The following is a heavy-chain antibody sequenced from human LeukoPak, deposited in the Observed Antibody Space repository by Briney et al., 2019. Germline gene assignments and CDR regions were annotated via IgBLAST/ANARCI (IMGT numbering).Heavy chain of an antibody. CDR3: AKDWGHCSSTSCYYFDY. D-gene: IGHD2-2*01. J-gene: IGHJ4*02. CDR1: KFTFSSYG. Sequence: GGSPRLSCAASKFTFSSYGMHWVRQAPGKGLEWVAVMSYDGTNKYYADSVKDRFTISRDNSKNTLYLQMNSLGAEDTAVYYCAKDWGHCSSTSCYYFDYWGQGTLVTVSS. CDR2: MSYDGTNK. V-gene: IGHV3-30*18.